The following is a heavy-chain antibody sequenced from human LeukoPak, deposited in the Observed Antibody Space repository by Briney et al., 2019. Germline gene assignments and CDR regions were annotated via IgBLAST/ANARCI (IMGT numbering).Heavy chain of an antibody. CDR3: ARGFRIAARPGSFFYYYYMDV. CDR1: GGSISSSNW. Sequence: PSGPLSLTCAVSGGSISSSNWWSWVLQPPGKGLEWIGEIYHSGSTNYNPSLKSRVTISVVTSKNQFSLKLSSVTAADTAVYYCARGFRIAARPGSFFYYYYMDVWGKGTTVTVSS. J-gene: IGHJ6*03. V-gene: IGHV4-4*02. CDR2: IYHSGST. D-gene: IGHD6-6*01.